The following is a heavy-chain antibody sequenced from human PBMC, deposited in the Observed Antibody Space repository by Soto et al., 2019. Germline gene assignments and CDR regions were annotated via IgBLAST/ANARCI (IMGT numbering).Heavy chain of an antibody. V-gene: IGHV4-39*01. Sequence: QLQLQESGPGLVKPSETLSLTCTVSGGSISSSSYYWGWIRQPPGKGLEWIGSIYYSGSTYYNPSLKSRVTISVDTSKNQFSLKLSSVTAADTAVYYCARPYGDYTYYFDYWGQGTLVTVSS. CDR2: IYYSGST. CDR3: ARPYGDYTYYFDY. CDR1: GGSISSSSYY. D-gene: IGHD4-17*01. J-gene: IGHJ4*02.